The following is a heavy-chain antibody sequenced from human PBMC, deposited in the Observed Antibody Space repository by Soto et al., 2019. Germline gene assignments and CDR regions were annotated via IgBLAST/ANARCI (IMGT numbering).Heavy chain of an antibody. CDR1: GGTFRSYA. V-gene: IGHV1-69*12. CDR3: ARDNGRPQLGGNYYYITDV. D-gene: IGHD3-3*02. J-gene: IGHJ6*02. CDR2: IIPLFRTP. Sequence: QVQLVQSGAEVKEPGSSVKISCQASGGTFRSYALSWVRQAPGQGLEWMGGIIPLFRTPDYAQKFQGRVTITADESTSTASMELSSLRSEDTAIYYCARDNGRPQLGGNYYYITDVWGQGTTITVSS.